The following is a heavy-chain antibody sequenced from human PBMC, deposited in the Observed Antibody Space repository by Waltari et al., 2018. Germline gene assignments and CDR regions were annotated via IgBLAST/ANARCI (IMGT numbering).Heavy chain of an antibody. Sequence: EVQLVESGGGLIQPGGSLRLSCAASGFTVSSNYMSWVRQAPGKGVEWVSVIYSGGSTYYADSVKGRFTISRDKSKNTLYLQMNSLRAEDTAVYYCASSPGYSYVPGAFDIWGQGTMVTVSS. CDR2: IYSGGST. J-gene: IGHJ3*02. D-gene: IGHD5-18*01. CDR1: GFTVSSNY. CDR3: ASSPGYSYVPGAFDI. V-gene: IGHV3-53*01.